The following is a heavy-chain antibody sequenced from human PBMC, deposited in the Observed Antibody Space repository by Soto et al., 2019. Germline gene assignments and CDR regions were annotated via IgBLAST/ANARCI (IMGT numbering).Heavy chain of an antibody. CDR2: IYPGDSDT. CDR1: GYSFTSYW. J-gene: IGHJ6*02. Sequence: GESLKISCKGSGYSFTSYWIGWVRQMPGKGLEWMGIIYPGDSDTRCSPSFQGQVTISADKSISTAYLQWSSLKASDTAMYYCARNALEYSYCFYCIGVWGQGTTVAAS. CDR3: ARNALEYSYCFYCIGV. V-gene: IGHV5-51*01. D-gene: IGHD5-18*01.